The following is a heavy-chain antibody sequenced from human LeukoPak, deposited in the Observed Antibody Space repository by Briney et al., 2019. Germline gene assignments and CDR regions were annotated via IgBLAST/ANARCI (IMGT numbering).Heavy chain of an antibody. CDR3: ASDTSGYLDRFDY. CDR2: ISSSGGST. D-gene: IGHD3-22*01. V-gene: IGHV3-23*01. Sequence: GGSLRLSCAASGFTFSSYAMSWVRQAPGKGLEWVSVISSSGGSTYYADSVKGRFTIPRDNSKNTLYLQMNSLRAEDTAVYYCASDTSGYLDRFDYWGQGTLVTVSS. J-gene: IGHJ4*02. CDR1: GFTFSSYA.